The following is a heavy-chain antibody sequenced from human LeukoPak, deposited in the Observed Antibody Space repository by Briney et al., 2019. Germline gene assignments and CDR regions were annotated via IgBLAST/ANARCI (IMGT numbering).Heavy chain of an antibody. J-gene: IGHJ4*02. CDR2: INHSGST. D-gene: IGHD3-22*01. CDR3: ARGGPSYYYDSSGYYYLDY. V-gene: IGHV4-34*01. CDR1: DGSFSGYY. Sequence: SETLSLTCAVYDGSFSGYYWSWIRQPPGKGLEWIGEINHSGSTNYNPSLKSRVTISVDTSKNQFSLKLSSVTAADTAVYYCARGGPSYYYDSSGYYYLDYWGQGTLVTVSS.